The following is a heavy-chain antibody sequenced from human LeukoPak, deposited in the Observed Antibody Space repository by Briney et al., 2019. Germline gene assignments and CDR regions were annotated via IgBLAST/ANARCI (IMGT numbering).Heavy chain of an antibody. CDR2: INPNSGGT. Sequence: GASVKVSCKASGYTFTGYYMHWVRQAPGQGLEWMGWINPNSGGTNYAQKFQGRVTMTRDTSISTAYMELSRLRSDDTAVYYCARYSGGGYYDYFDYWGQGTLVTVSS. V-gene: IGHV1-2*02. J-gene: IGHJ4*02. CDR3: ARYSGGGYYDYFDY. CDR1: GYTFTGYY. D-gene: IGHD3-22*01.